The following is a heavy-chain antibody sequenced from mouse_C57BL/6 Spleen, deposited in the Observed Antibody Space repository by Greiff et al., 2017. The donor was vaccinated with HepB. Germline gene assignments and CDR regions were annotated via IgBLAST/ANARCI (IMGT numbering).Heavy chain of an antibody. Sequence: QVQLKQSGAELARPGASVKLSCKASGYTFTSYGISWVKQRTGQGLEWIGEIYPRSGNTYYNEKFKGKATLTADKSSSTAYMELRSLTSEDSAVYFCARRGKLLYYFDYWGQGTTLTVSS. V-gene: IGHV1-81*01. J-gene: IGHJ2*01. CDR2: IYPRSGNT. CDR3: ARRGKLLYYFDY. CDR1: GYTFTSYG.